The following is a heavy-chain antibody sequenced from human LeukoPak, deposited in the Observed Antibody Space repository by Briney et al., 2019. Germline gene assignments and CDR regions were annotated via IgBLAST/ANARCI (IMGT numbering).Heavy chain of an antibody. CDR1: GYSISSGYY. V-gene: IGHV4-38-2*02. J-gene: IGHJ4*02. CDR3: ARAERWLQLYHFDY. CDR2: IYDIGTT. Sequence: SETLSLTCTVSGYSISSGYYWGWIRQPPGKGLEWIGYIYDIGTTNYNPSLKTRVTMSVDTSKNQFSLKLSSVTAADTAVYFCARAERWLQLYHFDYWGQGILVTVSS. D-gene: IGHD5-24*01.